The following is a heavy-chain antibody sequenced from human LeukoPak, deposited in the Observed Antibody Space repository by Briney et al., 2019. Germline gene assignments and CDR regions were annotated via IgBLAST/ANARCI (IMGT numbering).Heavy chain of an antibody. V-gene: IGHV1-46*01. CDR3: ARGDRYCSGGSCYSIRNTGGGWNWFDP. CDR2: INPSGGST. Sequence: GASVKVSCKASGYTFTSYYMHWVRQAPGQGLEWMGIINPSGGSTSYAQKFQGRVTMTRDMSTSTVYMELSSLRAEDTAVYYCARGDRYCSGGSCYSIRNTGGGWNWFDPWGQGTLVTVSS. J-gene: IGHJ5*02. CDR1: GYTFTSYY. D-gene: IGHD2-15*01.